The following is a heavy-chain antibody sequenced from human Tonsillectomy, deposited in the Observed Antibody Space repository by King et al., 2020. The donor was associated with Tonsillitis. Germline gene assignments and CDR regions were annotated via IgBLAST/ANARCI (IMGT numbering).Heavy chain of an antibody. Sequence: LQLQESGPGLVKPSETLSLTCTVSGGSISSSSYYWGWIRQPPGKGLEWIGSIYYSGSTYYKPSLKSRVTISVDTSKNQFSLKLSSVTAADTAVYYCARLIYRYGQTPYYFDYWGQGTLVTVSS. CDR3: ARLIYRYGQTPYYFDY. CDR1: GGSISSSSYY. V-gene: IGHV4-39*01. D-gene: IGHD5-18*01. CDR2: IYYSGST. J-gene: IGHJ4*02.